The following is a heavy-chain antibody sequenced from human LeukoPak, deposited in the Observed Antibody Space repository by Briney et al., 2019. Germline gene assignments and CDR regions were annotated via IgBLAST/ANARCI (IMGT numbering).Heavy chain of an antibody. V-gene: IGHV3-43*02. CDR3: ATWAFYHNLDV. J-gene: IGHJ6*02. D-gene: IGHD1-14*01. CDR2: INKDGSNT. Sequence: HSGGSLRLCCAASGFTLGAFAMHWVRQAPGKGLEWVSLINKDGSNTYYADSVKGRFTISRGNSKDSLYLQMNSLRTEDSALYYCATWAFYHNLDVWGQGITVIVSS. CDR1: GFTLGAFA.